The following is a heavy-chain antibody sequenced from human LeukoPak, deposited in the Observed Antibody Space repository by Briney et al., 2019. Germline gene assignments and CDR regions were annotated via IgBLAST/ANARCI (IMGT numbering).Heavy chain of an antibody. Sequence: GGSLRLSCVASGFTFSSYWMTWVRQAPGKGLEWGANIKTDGSLTYYVDSVKGRFTISRDNAKNSLYLQMNSLRAEDTAVYYCARDLNWETYWGQGTLVSVFS. CDR2: IKTDGSLT. V-gene: IGHV3-7*01. CDR3: ARDLNWETY. J-gene: IGHJ4*02. CDR1: GFTFSSYW. D-gene: IGHD7-27*01.